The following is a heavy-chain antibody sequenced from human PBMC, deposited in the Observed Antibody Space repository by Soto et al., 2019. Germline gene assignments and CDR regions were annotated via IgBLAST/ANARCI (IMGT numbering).Heavy chain of an antibody. Sequence: EVQLLESGGGLVQPGGSLRLSCAASGFTFSSYAMSWVRQAPGKGLEWVSVMSGSGDSTYYADSVKGRFTISRDNSKSTLYLQMKSLRAEDTAVYYCARRSSGWFFDYWGQGTLVTVSS. CDR1: GFTFSSYA. D-gene: IGHD6-19*01. CDR3: ARRSSGWFFDY. V-gene: IGHV3-23*01. CDR2: MSGSGDST. J-gene: IGHJ4*02.